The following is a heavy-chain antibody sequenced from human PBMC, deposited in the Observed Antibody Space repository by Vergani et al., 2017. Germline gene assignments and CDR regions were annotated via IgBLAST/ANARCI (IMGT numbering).Heavy chain of an antibody. J-gene: IGHJ4*02. V-gene: IGHV3-23*04. D-gene: IGHD3-16*01. CDR1: GFTFNIYA. CDR2: ITYNGGRT. Sequence: EVQLVESGGGLVQPGGSLRLSCAASGFTFNIYAMSWVRQAPGKGLEWVSTITYNGGRTYYADSVTGRFNISRDNSKNTLFLQLKTLRAEDTGVYYCAKDYNIMGALHYWGQGTLVAVSS. CDR3: AKDYNIMGALHY.